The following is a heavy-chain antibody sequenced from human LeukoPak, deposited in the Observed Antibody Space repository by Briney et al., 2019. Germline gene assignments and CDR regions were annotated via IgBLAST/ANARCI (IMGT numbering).Heavy chain of an antibody. J-gene: IGHJ4*02. D-gene: IGHD6-13*01. V-gene: IGHV3-23*01. CDR1: GFTFSSYA. CDR3: AKGEGYSSSWPFDY. Sequence: GGSLRLSCAASGFTFSSYAMSWVRQAPGKGLEWVSAISGSGGSTYYADSAKGRFTISRDNSKNTLYLQMNSLRAEDTAVYYCAKGEGYSSSWPFDYWGQGTLVTVSS. CDR2: ISGSGGST.